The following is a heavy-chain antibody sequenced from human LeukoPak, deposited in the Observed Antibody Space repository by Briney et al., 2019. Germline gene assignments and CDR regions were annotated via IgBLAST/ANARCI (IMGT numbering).Heavy chain of an antibody. J-gene: IGHJ4*02. CDR2: INSDGSST. D-gene: IGHD5-12*01. CDR1: GFTFSSYW. V-gene: IGHV3-74*01. Sequence: GGSLRLSCAASGFTFSSYWMHWVRQAPGKGLVWVSRINSDGSSTSYADSVKGRFTISRDNAKNTLYLQMNSLRAEDTAFYYCAINGGGDSGYGNFDYWGQGTLVTVSS. CDR3: AINGGGDSGYGNFDY.